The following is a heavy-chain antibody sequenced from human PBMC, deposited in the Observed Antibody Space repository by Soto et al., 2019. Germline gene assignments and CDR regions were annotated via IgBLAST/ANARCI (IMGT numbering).Heavy chain of an antibody. V-gene: IGHV1-46*03. J-gene: IGHJ6*03. Sequence: VKVSCKASGYTFTSYYMHWVRQAPGQGLEWMGIINPSGGSTSYAQKFQGRVTMTRDTSTSTVYMELSSLRSEDTAVYYCAREASKGNYYYYMDVWGKGTTVTVS. CDR3: AREASKGNYYYYMDV. CDR2: INPSGGST. CDR1: GYTFTSYY.